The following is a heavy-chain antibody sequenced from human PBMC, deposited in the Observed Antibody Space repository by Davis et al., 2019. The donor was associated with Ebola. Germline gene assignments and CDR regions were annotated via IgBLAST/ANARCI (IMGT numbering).Heavy chain of an antibody. D-gene: IGHD3-3*01. V-gene: IGHV3-30*03. Sequence: PGGSLRLSCAASGFTFSSYGMHWVRQAPGKGLEWVAVISYDGSNKYYADSVKGRFTISRDNSKNTLYLQMNSLRAEDTAVYYCARDHYDFWSGYNPLYYYGMDVWGQGTTVTVSS. CDR1: GFTFSSYG. J-gene: IGHJ6*02. CDR3: ARDHYDFWSGYNPLYYYGMDV. CDR2: ISYDGSNK.